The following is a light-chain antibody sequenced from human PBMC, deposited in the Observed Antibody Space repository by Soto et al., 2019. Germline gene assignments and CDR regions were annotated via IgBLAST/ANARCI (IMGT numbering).Light chain of an antibody. V-gene: IGKV3-20*01. J-gene: IGKJ2*01. CDR1: ESISSNC. CDR3: QQFGTSPLYT. CDR2: GAY. Sequence: IVLMQSPGTLSLSPGEIATLSFSLSESISSNCLAWYQQKPGQAPRLLIYGAYNRATGIPDRFSGSGSGTDFTLTISRLEPEDFAVYYCQQFGTSPLYTFGQGTKLEIK.